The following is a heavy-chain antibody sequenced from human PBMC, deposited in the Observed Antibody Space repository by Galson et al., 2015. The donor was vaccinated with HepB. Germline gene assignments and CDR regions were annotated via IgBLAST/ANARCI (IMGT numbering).Heavy chain of an antibody. Sequence: QSGAEVKKPGESLRISCKASGGTFSSYTISWVRQAPGQGLEWMGRIIPILGIANYAQKFQGRVTITADKSTSTAYMELSSLRSEDTAVYYCARVRSRWFGELPADYYYGMDVWGQGTTVTVSS. D-gene: IGHD3-10*01. CDR3: ARVRSRWFGELPADYYYGMDV. CDR1: GGTFSSYT. V-gene: IGHV1-69*04. J-gene: IGHJ6*02. CDR2: IIPILGIA.